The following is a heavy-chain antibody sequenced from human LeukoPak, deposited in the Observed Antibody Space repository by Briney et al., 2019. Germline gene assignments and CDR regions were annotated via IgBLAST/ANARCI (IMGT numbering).Heavy chain of an antibody. Sequence: SETLSLTCTVSGGSISSSSYYWGWIRQPPGKGLEWIGSIYYNGSTYYNPSLKSRVTIPVDTSKNQFSLKLSSVTAADTAVYYCARQFYADLDYYYYYMDVWGKGTTVSVSS. J-gene: IGHJ6*03. D-gene: IGHD5/OR15-5a*01. CDR2: IYYNGST. V-gene: IGHV4-39*01. CDR1: GGSISSSSYY. CDR3: ARQFYADLDYYYYYMDV.